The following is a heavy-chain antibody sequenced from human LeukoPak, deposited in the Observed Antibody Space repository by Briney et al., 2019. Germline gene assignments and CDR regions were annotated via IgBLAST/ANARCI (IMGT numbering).Heavy chain of an antibody. D-gene: IGHD3-10*01. J-gene: IGHJ4*02. CDR3: AKDAVAPGSGGDYFDY. Sequence: GGSLRLSCAASGFTFSSNAMTWVRQAPGKGLEWVSVITANGDSTHYADSVKGRFTISRDNSKNTLSLQMNSLRAEDTAVYYCAKDAVAPGSGGDYFDYWGQGTLVTVSS. V-gene: IGHV3-23*01. CDR1: GFTFSSNA. CDR2: ITANGDST.